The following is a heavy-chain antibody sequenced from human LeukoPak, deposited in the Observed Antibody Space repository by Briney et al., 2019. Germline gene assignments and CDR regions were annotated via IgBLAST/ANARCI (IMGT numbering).Heavy chain of an antibody. CDR3: ASEGGGPNSDS. Sequence: SETLSLTCTVSGGSISSTSYYWGWIRQPPGKGLEWIGSIYYNGDTYYNPSLKSRVTISVDTSENQFSLKLSSVTAADTAVYYCASEGGGPNSDSWGQGTLVTVSS. V-gene: IGHV4-39*07. D-gene: IGHD1-1*01. CDR1: GGSISSTSYY. CDR2: IYYNGDT. J-gene: IGHJ5*01.